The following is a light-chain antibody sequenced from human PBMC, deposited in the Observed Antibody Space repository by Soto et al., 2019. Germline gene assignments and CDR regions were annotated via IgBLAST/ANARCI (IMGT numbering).Light chain of an antibody. V-gene: IGKV1-5*03. Sequence: DIQMTQSPSTLSASVGDRVTITRRASQTISSWLAWYQQKPGKAPKLLIYKASNLEGGVPSRFSGSGSGTEFNITISSLQPDDFATYYCQQYNTYPLTFGGGTKVDIK. J-gene: IGKJ4*01. CDR3: QQYNTYPLT. CDR2: KAS. CDR1: QTISSW.